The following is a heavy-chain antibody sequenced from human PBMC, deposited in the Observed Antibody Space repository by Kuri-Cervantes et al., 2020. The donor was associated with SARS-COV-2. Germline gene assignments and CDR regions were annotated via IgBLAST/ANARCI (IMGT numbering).Heavy chain of an antibody. V-gene: IGHV3-21*01. D-gene: IGHD6-19*01. CDR3: AREGFIAVAGKGFDY. CDR1: GFTFSSYS. J-gene: IGHJ4*02. CDR2: ISSSSSYI. Sequence: GESLKISCAASGFTFSSYSMNWVRQAPGKGLEWVSSISSSSSYIYYADSVKGRFTISRDNSKNTLYLQMNSLRAEDTAMYYCAREGFIAVAGKGFDYWGQGTLVTVSS.